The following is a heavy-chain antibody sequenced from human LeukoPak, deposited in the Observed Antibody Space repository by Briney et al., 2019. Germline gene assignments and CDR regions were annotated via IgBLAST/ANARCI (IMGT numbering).Heavy chain of an antibody. D-gene: IGHD3-22*01. Sequence: GGSLRLSCAASGFTFDDYAMHWVRHAPGKGLEWVSGISWNSGSIGYADSVKGRFTISRDNAKNSLYLQMNSLRAEDMALYYCAKDRSAGYDSSGYCFDYWGQGTLVTVSS. CDR3: AKDRSAGYDSSGYCFDY. V-gene: IGHV3-9*03. J-gene: IGHJ4*02. CDR1: GFTFDDYA. CDR2: ISWNSGSI.